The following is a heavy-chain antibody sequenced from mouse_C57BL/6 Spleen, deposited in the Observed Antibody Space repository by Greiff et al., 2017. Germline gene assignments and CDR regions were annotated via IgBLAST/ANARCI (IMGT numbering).Heavy chain of an antibody. CDR3: ARGVYYSNYGAY. CDR2: ILPGSGST. J-gene: IGHJ3*01. Sequence: VQLQQSGAELMKPGASVKLSCKATGYTFTGYWIEWVKQRPGHGLEWIGEILPGSGSTNYNEQFKGKATFTAATSSNTAYMQLSSLTTEDSAIYYCARGVYYSNYGAYWGQGTLVTVSA. CDR1: GYTFTGYW. V-gene: IGHV1-9*01. D-gene: IGHD2-5*01.